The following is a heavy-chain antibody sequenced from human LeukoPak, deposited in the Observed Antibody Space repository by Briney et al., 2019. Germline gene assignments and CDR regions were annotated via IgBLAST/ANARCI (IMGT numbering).Heavy chain of an antibody. V-gene: IGHV3-53*01. CDR3: ARVGRGINWYFDL. CDR2: IYSDNT. J-gene: IGHJ2*01. D-gene: IGHD3-10*01. Sequence: GGSLRLSCTVSGFTVSSNSMTWVRQASGKGLEWVSFIYSDNTHYSDSEKGRFTISRDNFNNTLYLQMNSLRAEDTAVYYCARVGRGINWYFDLWGRGTLVTVSS. CDR1: GFTVSSNS.